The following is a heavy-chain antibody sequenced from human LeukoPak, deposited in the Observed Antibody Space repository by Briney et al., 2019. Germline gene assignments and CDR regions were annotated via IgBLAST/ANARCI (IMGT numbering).Heavy chain of an antibody. CDR3: ARCGYSYGYFDY. CDR1: GGTFISYA. CDR2: IIPICGIA. D-gene: IGHD5-18*01. Sequence: GASVKLSCKASGGTFISYAISWVRQGPGQGLDWIATIIPICGIANYAQKFQGRVTITADKSTSTAYLELSSLRSENTAVYYCARCGYSYGYFDYWGQGTLVTVSS. V-gene: IGHV1-69*04. J-gene: IGHJ4*02.